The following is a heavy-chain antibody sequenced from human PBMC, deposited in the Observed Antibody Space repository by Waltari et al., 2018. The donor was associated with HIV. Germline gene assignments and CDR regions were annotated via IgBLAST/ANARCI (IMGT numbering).Heavy chain of an antibody. J-gene: IGHJ4*02. D-gene: IGHD6-19*01. CDR2: INHSGST. CDR1: GGSFSGYY. CDR3: ARGRAVAGRIDY. V-gene: IGHV4-34*01. Sequence: QVQLQQWGAGLLKPSETLSLTCAVYGGSFSGYYWSWIRQPPGKGLEWIGEINHSGSTNYNPSLKSRVTISVDTSKNQFSLKLSSVTAADTAVYYCARGRAVAGRIDYWGQGTLVTVSS.